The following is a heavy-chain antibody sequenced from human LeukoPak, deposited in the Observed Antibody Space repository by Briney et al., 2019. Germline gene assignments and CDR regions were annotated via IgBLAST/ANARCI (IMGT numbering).Heavy chain of an antibody. J-gene: IGHJ4*02. CDR1: GFTVSSNY. CDR2: ISSSSGSNK. Sequence: GGSLRLSCAASGFTVSSNYMSWIRQAPGKGLEWISYISSSSGSNKYYSQSAKGRFTISRDNDKNSLFLQMNSLTAEDTAVYYCVRPSNPPFWGQGALVIVSS. V-gene: IGHV3-11*01. CDR3: VRPSNPPF.